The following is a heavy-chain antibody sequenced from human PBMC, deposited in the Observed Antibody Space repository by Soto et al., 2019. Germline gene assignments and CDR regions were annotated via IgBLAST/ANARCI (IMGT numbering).Heavy chain of an antibody. Sequence: QVQLVESGGGVVQPGRSLRISCAASGFTFSEYGMHWVRQAPGKGLEWVAAISKEGINKNYGESVKGRFTISRDNSKNTLSLEMNSLGLGDTAVYYCAREEHSVVVTAIPAEYFQHWGLGTLVTVSS. D-gene: IGHD2-21*02. CDR3: AREEHSVVVTAIPAEYFQH. V-gene: IGHV3-30*03. CDR1: GFTFSEYG. J-gene: IGHJ1*01. CDR2: ISKEGINK.